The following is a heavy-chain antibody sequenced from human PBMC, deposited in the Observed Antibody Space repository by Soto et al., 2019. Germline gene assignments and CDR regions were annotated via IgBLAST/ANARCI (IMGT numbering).Heavy chain of an antibody. CDR1: GFTFDYYT. CDR3: ARSYDSSGYYRAPVDS. D-gene: IGHD3-22*01. V-gene: IGHV3-49*03. Sequence: SLRLSCTTSGFTFDYYTVNWFRQAPGKGLEWVAFIRSRAYGGTTQYAASGKGRFTISRDDSKSVAYLQMNSLESEDAAVYYCARSYDSSGYYRAPVDSWGQGTLVTVSS. J-gene: IGHJ4*02. CDR2: IRSRAYGGTT.